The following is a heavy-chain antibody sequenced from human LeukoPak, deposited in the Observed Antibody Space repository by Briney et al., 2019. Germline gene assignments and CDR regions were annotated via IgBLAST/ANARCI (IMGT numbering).Heavy chain of an antibody. D-gene: IGHD3-3*01. CDR2: INHSGST. CDR1: GGSFSGYY. Sequence: PSETLSLTCAVYGGSFSGYYWSWIRQPPGKGLEWIGEINHSGSTNYNPSLKSRVTISVDTSKNQFSLKLSSVTAADTAVYYCARGKGAYDFWSGYYTGIGPFDYWGQGTLVTVSS. V-gene: IGHV4-34*01. J-gene: IGHJ4*02. CDR3: ARGKGAYDFWSGYYTGIGPFDY.